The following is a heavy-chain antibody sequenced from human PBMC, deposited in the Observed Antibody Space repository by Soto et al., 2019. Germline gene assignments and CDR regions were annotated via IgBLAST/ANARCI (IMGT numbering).Heavy chain of an antibody. CDR3: AKDQEATSPWAVDFDY. D-gene: IGHD5-12*01. V-gene: IGHV3-23*01. CDR2: ISGSGGST. Sequence: GGSLRLSCVASGFTFSSYAMSWVRQAPGKGLEWVSAISGSGGSTYYADSVKGRFTISRDNSKNTLYLQMNSLRAEDTAVYYCAKDQEATSPWAVDFDYWGQGTLVTVSS. CDR1: GFTFSSYA. J-gene: IGHJ4*02.